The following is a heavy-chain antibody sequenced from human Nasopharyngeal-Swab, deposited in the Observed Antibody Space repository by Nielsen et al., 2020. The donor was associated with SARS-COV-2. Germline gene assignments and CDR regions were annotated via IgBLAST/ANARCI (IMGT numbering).Heavy chain of an antibody. Sequence: GESLKISCAASGFTFSTSWMHWVRQAPGKGPVWVSRISSDGKTIDYADSVKGRFTISRDNTKSTLYLQVNSLRAEDTAVYYCARDGGYGYWYFDLWGRGTLVTVSP. CDR3: ARDGGYGYWYFDL. CDR1: GFTFSTSW. D-gene: IGHD3-16*01. J-gene: IGHJ2*01. CDR2: ISSDGKTI. V-gene: IGHV3-74*01.